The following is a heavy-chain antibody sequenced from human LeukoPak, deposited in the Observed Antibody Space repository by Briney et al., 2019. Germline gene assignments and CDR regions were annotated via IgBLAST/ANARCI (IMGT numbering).Heavy chain of an antibody. V-gene: IGHV3-21*01. CDR3: ARDEGGNWFDP. D-gene: IGHD1-26*01. J-gene: IGHJ5*02. Sequence: GGSLRLSCAPPGLTVGTNYMKWVRQAPGKGLEWVSSIISSSSYIYYADSVKGRFTISRDNAKNSLYLQMNSLRAEDTAVYYCARDEGGNWFDPWGQGTLVTVSS. CDR1: GLTVGTNY. CDR2: IISSSSYI.